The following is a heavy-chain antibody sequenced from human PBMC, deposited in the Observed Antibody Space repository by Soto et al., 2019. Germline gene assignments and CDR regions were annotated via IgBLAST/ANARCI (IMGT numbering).Heavy chain of an antibody. CDR1: GFTFGDYA. CDR2: ISWNSGSI. J-gene: IGHJ4*02. D-gene: IGHD6-19*01. CDR3: AKSHNTSGWYVTTAY. V-gene: IGHV3-9*01. Sequence: GGSLRLSCAASGFTFGDYAMQWVRQAPGKGLEWVSAISWNSGSIDYADSVKGRFTISRDNAKNSLYLQMNSLRAEDTALYYCAKSHNTSGWYVTTAYWGQGTRVTVSS.